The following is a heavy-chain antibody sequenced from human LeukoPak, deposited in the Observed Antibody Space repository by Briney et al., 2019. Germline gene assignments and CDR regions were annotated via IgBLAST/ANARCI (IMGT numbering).Heavy chain of an antibody. CDR2: IYHSGGT. D-gene: IGHD3-3*01. J-gene: IGHJ4*02. Sequence: PSETLSLTCTVSGYSIDSTYYWGWIRQPPGKGLEWIGSIYHSGGTYYNPSLKSRVTISLDTSKNQFSLNLSSVTAADTALYYCARAPLEWSLCGVDYWGQGTLATVSS. V-gene: IGHV4-38-2*02. CDR3: ARAPLEWSLCGVDY. CDR1: GYSIDSTYY.